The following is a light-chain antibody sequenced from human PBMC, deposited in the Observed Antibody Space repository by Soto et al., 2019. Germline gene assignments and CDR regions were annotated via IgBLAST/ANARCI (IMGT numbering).Light chain of an antibody. Sequence: VLTQSPATLSLSPGERATLSCRASQSIHTSLAWYQQKPGQPPRLVVYDSTLRANGVPDRFGGSRSGTELTLTINNLEPEDFAVYYCQQYGSSPITFGQGTRLEIK. CDR1: QSIHTS. CDR2: DST. V-gene: IGKV3-20*01. CDR3: QQYGSSPIT. J-gene: IGKJ5*01.